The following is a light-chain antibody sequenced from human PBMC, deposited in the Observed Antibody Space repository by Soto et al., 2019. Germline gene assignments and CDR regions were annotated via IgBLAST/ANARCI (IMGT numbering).Light chain of an antibody. CDR2: WAS. V-gene: IGKV4-1*01. CDR3: QQYYSTPWT. J-gene: IGKJ1*01. Sequence: IVMTQSPDSLAVSLGERATINCRSSQSVFQSFHRKNLIAWYQQKPGQPPKLLFYWASARESGVPDRFSVSESGTDFTLTISSLQAEDVAVYYCQQYYSTPWTFGQGTKVEIK. CDR1: QSVFQSFHRKNL.